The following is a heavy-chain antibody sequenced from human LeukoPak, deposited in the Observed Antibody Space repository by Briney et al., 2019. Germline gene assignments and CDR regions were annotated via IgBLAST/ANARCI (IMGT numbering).Heavy chain of an antibody. CDR3: ARVSGSTAGHVFDY. V-gene: IGHV3-48*03. CDR1: GFTFSSYE. J-gene: IGHJ4*02. D-gene: IGHD6-13*01. Sequence: GGSLRLSCAASGFTFSSYEMNWVRQAPGKGLEWVSYISSSGTTIYYADSVKGRFTISRDNAKNSLYLQMNSLRAEDTAVYYCARVSGSTAGHVFDYWAREPWSPSPQ. CDR2: ISSSGTTI.